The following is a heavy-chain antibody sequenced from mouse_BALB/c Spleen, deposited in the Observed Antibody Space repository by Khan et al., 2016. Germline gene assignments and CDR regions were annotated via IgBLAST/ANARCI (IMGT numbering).Heavy chain of an antibody. Sequence: EVKLLESGGGLVQPGGSLKLSCAASGFDFSRYWMSWVRQAPGKGLEWIGEINPDSSTINYTPTLKDKFIISRDNAKNTLALQISKGRSEDTALFYGARAGYYGYFAYGGQGTLVTVSA. CDR2: INPDSSTI. V-gene: IGHV4-1*02. CDR3: ARAGYYGYFAY. D-gene: IGHD1-1*01. CDR1: GFDFSRYW. J-gene: IGHJ3*01.